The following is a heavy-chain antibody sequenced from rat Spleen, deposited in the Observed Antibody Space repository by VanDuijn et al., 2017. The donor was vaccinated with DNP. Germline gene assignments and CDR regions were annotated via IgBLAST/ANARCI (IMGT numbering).Heavy chain of an antibody. J-gene: IGHJ2*01. V-gene: IGHV3-1*01. D-gene: IGHD1-7*01. CDR1: GYSITRSY. CDR3: ARQPMGMDY. Sequence: EVQLQESGPGLVEPSQSLSLTCSVTGYSITRSYRWNWIRKFPGNKVEWIGHISYSGTTSYNPSLKSRISITRDTSKNQFFLQLNSVTTEDTATYYCARQPMGMDYWGQGVMVTVSS. CDR2: ISYSGTT.